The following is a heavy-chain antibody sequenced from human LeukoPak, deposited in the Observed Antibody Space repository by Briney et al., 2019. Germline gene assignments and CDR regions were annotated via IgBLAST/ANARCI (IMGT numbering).Heavy chain of an antibody. CDR1: GFTFSSYE. V-gene: IGHV3-48*03. D-gene: IGHD3-3*01. CDR3: ARVVDFWSSYRDDGDAFDI. J-gene: IGHJ3*02. CDR2: ISISGSTI. Sequence: GGCLRLSCAASGFTFSSYEMNWVRQAPGKGREWASYISISGSTIYYADSVKGRFTISRDNAKNSMYMQMNRLRAEETAVYYCARVVDFWSSYRDDGDAFDIWGQGTMVTVSS.